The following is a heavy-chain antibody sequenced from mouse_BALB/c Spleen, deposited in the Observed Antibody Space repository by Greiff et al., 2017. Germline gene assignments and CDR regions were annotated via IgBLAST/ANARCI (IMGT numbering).Heavy chain of an antibody. J-gene: IGHJ3*01. CDR1: GYTFTSYW. V-gene: IGHV1-69*02. CDR3: TSASTMITAAWFAY. D-gene: IGHD2-4*01. CDR2: IYPSDSYT. Sequence: QVQLQQSGAELVRPGASVKLSCKASGYTFTSYWINWVKQRPGQGLEWIGNIYPSDSYTNYNQKFKDKATLTVDKSSSTAYMQLSSPTSEDSAVYYCTSASTMITAAWFAYWGQGTLVTVSA.